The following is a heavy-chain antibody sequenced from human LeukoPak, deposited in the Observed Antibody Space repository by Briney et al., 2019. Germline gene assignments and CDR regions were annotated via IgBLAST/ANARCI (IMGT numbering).Heavy chain of an antibody. CDR1: GFTFSKYN. J-gene: IGHJ4*02. CDR3: TQDEIDYRYRCDN. D-gene: IGHD5-12*01. CDR2: ISSISSAM. Sequence: GGSLRLSCAASGFTFSKYNMNWVRQAPGKGLEWVAYISSISSAMYYADSVKGRFAISRDNAKNSLYLQMNSLRADDTAVYYCTQDEIDYRYRCDNWGQGTLVTVSS. V-gene: IGHV3-48*01.